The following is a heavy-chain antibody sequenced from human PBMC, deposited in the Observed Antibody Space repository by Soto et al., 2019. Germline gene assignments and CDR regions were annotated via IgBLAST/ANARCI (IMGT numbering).Heavy chain of an antibody. CDR3: ARDFVPGAPDYLDY. CDR2: ISIDGKTK. CDR1: GFTFSRYD. V-gene: IGHV3-30*04. D-gene: IGHD1-26*01. J-gene: IGHJ4*02. Sequence: GALRLSCAASGFTFSRYDFHWYRQPPCKGLEWLAVISIDGKTKYYADSVKGRFTISRDNSKSTLYLDMNSLRGDDTAVYYCARDFVPGAPDYLDYWGQGTLVTVSS.